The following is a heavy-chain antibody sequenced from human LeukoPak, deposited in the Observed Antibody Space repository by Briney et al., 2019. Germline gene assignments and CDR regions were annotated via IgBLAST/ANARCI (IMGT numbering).Heavy chain of an antibody. CDR3: ARGDVWFDP. CDR1: GGTFSSYA. V-gene: IGHV1-8*03. J-gene: IGHJ5*02. CDR2: MNPNSGNT. Sequence: ASEKVSCKASGGTFSSYAISWVRQAPGQGLEWMGWMNPNSGNTGYAQKFQGRVTITRNTSISTAYMELSSLRSEDTAVYYCARGDVWFDPWGQGTLVTVSS.